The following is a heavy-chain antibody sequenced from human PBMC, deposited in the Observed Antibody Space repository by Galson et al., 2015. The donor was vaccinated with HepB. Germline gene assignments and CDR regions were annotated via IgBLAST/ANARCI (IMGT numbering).Heavy chain of an antibody. CDR1: GFTFSSYG. J-gene: IGHJ5*02. Sequence: SLRLSCAASGFTFSSYGMHWVRQAPGKGLEWVAVIWYDGSNKYYADSVKGRFTISRDNSKNTLYLQMNSLRAEDTAVYYCAREGRDYGQYNWFDPWGQGTLVTVSS. D-gene: IGHD4-17*01. CDR3: AREGRDYGQYNWFDP. V-gene: IGHV3-33*08. CDR2: IWYDGSNK.